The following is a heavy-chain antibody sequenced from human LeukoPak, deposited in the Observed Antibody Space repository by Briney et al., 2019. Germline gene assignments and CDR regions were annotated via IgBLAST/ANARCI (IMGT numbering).Heavy chain of an antibody. CDR3: ARANVLRFLGGFDP. CDR1: GGSFSGYY. J-gene: IGHJ5*02. D-gene: IGHD3-3*01. V-gene: IGHV4-34*01. CDR2: INHSGST. Sequence: PSETLSLTCAVYGGSFSGYYWSWIRQPPGEGLEWIGEINHSGSTNYNPSLKSRVTISVDTSKNQFSLKLSPVTAADTAVYYCARANVLRFLGGFDPWGQGTLVTVSS.